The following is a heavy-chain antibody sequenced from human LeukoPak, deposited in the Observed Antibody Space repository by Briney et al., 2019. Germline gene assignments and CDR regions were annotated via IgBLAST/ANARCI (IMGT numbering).Heavy chain of an antibody. CDR3: ARGERYFDY. V-gene: IGHV4-39*07. CDR1: GGSISSSSYY. CDR2: IYYSGST. J-gene: IGHJ4*02. D-gene: IGHD1-26*01. Sequence: SETLSLTCTVSGGSISSSSYYWGWIRQPPGKGLEWIGSIYYSGSTYYNPSLKSRVTISVDTSKNQFSLKLSSVTAADTAVYYCARGERYFDYWGQGTLVTVSS.